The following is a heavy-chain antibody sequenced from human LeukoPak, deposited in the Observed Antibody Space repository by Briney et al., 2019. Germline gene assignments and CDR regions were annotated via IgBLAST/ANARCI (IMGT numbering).Heavy chain of an antibody. D-gene: IGHD3-16*02. CDR2: IYTSGST. Sequence: SETLSLTCTVSGGSISSYYWSWIRQPAGKGLKWIGRIYTSGSTNYNPSLKSRVTMSVDTSKNQFSLKLSSVTAADTAVYYCARDIPKYDYVWGSYRHNWFDPWGQGTLVTVSS. CDR3: ARDIPKYDYVWGSYRHNWFDP. J-gene: IGHJ5*02. CDR1: GGSISSYY. V-gene: IGHV4-4*07.